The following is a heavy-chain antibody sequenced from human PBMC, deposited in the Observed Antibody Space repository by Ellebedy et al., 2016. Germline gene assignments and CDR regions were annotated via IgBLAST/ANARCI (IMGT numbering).Heavy chain of an antibody. D-gene: IGHD2-15*01. CDR1: GYSFTSYW. Sequence: GESLKISXKGSGYSFTSYWIGWVRQMPGKGLEWMGIIYPGDSDTRYSPSFQGQVTISADKSISTAYLQWSSLKASDTAMYYCARHVCRSGGSCYSDNWFDPWGQGTLVTVSS. J-gene: IGHJ5*02. CDR3: ARHVCRSGGSCYSDNWFDP. CDR2: IYPGDSDT. V-gene: IGHV5-51*01.